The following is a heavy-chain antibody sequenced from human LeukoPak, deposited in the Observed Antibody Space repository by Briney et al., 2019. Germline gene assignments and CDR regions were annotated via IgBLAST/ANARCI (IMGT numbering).Heavy chain of an antibody. CDR1: GFTFSTYD. CDR3: AKDQGGREDY. Sequence: GGSLRLSCAASGFTFSTYDMSWVRQAPGKGLEWVSSISGSGGTTYYADSVKGRFTISRDNSKNTQYLQMNSLRVEDTALYYCAKDQGGREDYWGQGTLVTVSS. V-gene: IGHV3-23*01. D-gene: IGHD1-26*01. CDR2: ISGSGGTT. J-gene: IGHJ4*02.